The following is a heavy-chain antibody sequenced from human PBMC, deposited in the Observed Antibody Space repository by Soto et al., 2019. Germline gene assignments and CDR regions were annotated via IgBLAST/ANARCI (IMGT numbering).Heavy chain of an antibody. CDR1: GYAFANYG. CDR3: ARFQVVPGAYCFDP. CDR2: ISGYNGNT. V-gene: IGHV1-18*04. D-gene: IGHD2-2*01. Sequence: ASVKVSCKASGYAFANYGITWVRQAPGQGLEYMGWISGYNGNTNYEQKFQGRVTMTTDTSTSTVYMELRSLRSDDTAVYYCARFQVVPGAYCFDPWGQGTLVTVSS. J-gene: IGHJ5*02.